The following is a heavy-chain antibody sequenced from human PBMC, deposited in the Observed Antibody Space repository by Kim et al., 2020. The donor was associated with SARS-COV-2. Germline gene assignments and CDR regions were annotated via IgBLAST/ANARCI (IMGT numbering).Heavy chain of an antibody. CDR2: IDGRTGARTS. V-gene: IGHV3-15*04. Sequence: GGSLRLSCTTSGFTFTDSAMSWVRQAPGKGLEWVSSIDGRTGARTSEYSAAGRFTITISSYKSNITLYLQIMSANTEATSFCFCTRRGWFRSPWG. J-gene: IGHJ5*02. D-gene: IGHD3-10*01. CDR3: TRRGWFRSP. CDR1: GFTFTDSA.